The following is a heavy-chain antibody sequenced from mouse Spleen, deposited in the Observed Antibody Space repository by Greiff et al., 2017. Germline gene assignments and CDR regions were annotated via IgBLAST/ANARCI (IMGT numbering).Heavy chain of an antibody. Sequence: QVQLQQPGAELVKPGASVKLSCKASGYTFTSYWMHWVKQRPGQGLEWIGMIHPNSGSTNYNEKFKSKATLTVDKSSSTAYMQLSSLTSEDSAVYYCARETGYDYAWFAYWGQGTLVTVSA. CDR2: IHPNSGST. CDR3: ARETGYDYAWFAY. J-gene: IGHJ3*01. D-gene: IGHD2-4*01. V-gene: IGHV1-64*01. CDR1: GYTFTSYW.